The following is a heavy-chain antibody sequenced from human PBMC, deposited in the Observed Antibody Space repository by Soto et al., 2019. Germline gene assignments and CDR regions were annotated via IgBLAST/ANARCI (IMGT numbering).Heavy chain of an antibody. CDR1: GGSISSGGYY. Sequence: QVQLQESGPGLVKPSQTLSLTCTVSGGSISSGGYYWSWIRQHPGKGLEWIGYIYYSGSTYYNPSIKSRVTIAVDTSKNQFSLKLSSVTAADTAVYYCAREEQQLGIGNWFDPWGQGTLVTVSS. CDR3: AREEQQLGIGNWFDP. D-gene: IGHD6-13*01. CDR2: IYYSGST. J-gene: IGHJ5*02. V-gene: IGHV4-31*03.